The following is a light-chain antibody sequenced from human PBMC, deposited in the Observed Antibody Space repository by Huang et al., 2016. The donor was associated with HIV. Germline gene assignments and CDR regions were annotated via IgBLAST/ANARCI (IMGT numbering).Light chain of an antibody. CDR3: QQYIKWPRT. V-gene: IGKV3-15*01. CDR2: GAS. CDR1: QSLSRH. J-gene: IGKJ1*01. Sequence: EIVLTQSPATLSVSPGERAPLSCRASQSLSRHLAWLQQKPGQPPRLLIYGASARATGTPARFSGSESGTEFTLTISSLQSEDSGIYYCQQYIKWPRTFGQGTKVEIK.